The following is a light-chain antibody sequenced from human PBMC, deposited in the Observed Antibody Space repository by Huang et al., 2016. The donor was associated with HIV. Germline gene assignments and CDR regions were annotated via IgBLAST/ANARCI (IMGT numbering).Light chain of an antibody. CDR2: GAS. Sequence: EIVLTQSPGTLSLSPGERATLSCRASQSVSSNYLAWYQQKPGQAPSRLIYGASSRATGIPDRFSGSGSGTDFILTISRLEPEDFAVYYCQQYGSSPYTVGQGTKLEIK. CDR1: QSVSSNY. V-gene: IGKV3-20*01. J-gene: IGKJ2*01. CDR3: QQYGSSPYT.